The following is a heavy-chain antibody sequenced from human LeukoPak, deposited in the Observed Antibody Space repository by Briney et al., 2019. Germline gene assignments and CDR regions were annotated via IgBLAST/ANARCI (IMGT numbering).Heavy chain of an antibody. Sequence: PGGSLRLSCAASGFTFSNYWMSWVRQAPGKGLEWVANIKQDGSEIYYVVSVRGHFPHSRVHARSSLFLQMPSLSAQPTAVYYCLRDESTGWLLDYWGEGALVTVSS. D-gene: IGHD2-8*02. J-gene: IGHJ4*02. V-gene: IGHV3-7*01. CDR1: GFTFSNYW. CDR2: IKQDGSEI. CDR3: LRDESTGWLLDY.